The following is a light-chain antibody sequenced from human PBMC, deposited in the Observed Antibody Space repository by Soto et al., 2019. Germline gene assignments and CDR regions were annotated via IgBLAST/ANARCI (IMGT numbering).Light chain of an antibody. Sequence: EIGMTQSPGTRSVSRVEISTLWFMASQSVRSNLAWYQQKPGQAPRLLIYGSSNRATGIPDRFSGSGAGTDFTLISSRLQPDDVATYYCQQYNSYSWTFGQGTKVDIK. V-gene: IGKV3D-15*01. CDR1: QSVRSN. CDR2: GSS. J-gene: IGKJ1*01. CDR3: QQYNSYSWT.